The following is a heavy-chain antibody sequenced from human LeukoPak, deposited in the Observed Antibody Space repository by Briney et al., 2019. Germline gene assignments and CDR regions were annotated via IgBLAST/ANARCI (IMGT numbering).Heavy chain of an antibody. D-gene: IGHD2-15*01. CDR3: ARGQYSPDY. V-gene: IGHV3-33*01. CDR2: IWYDGSNK. Sequence: GGSLRLSCAASGFTLSSYGMHWVRQAPGKGLEWVALIWYDGSNKYYTDSVKSRFTISRDNSKNTLYLQMNSLRAEDTAVYYCARGQYSPDYWGQGTLVTVSS. CDR1: GFTLSSYG. J-gene: IGHJ4*02.